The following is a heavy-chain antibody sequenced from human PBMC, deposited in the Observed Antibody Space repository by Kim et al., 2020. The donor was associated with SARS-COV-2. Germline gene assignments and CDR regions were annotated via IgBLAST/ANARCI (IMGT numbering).Heavy chain of an antibody. J-gene: IGHJ3*02. V-gene: IGHV4-59*13. Sequence: SETLSLTCTVSGGSISSCYWSWIRQPPGKGLEWIGYIYYSGSTNYNPSLKSRVTISVDTSKNQFSLKLSSVTAADTAVYYCARTRYCGGDCSYDAFDIWGQGKMGAVSS. CDR1: GGSISSCY. D-gene: IGHD2-21*02. CDR3: ARTRYCGGDCSYDAFDI. CDR2: IYYSGST.